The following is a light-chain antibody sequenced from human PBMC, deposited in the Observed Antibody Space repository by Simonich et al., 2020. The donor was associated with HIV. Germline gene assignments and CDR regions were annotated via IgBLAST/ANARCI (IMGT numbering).Light chain of an antibody. V-gene: IGLV4-69*01. CDR1: SGHSSYA. CDR2: LNSDGSH. Sequence: QLVLTQSPSASASLGASVKLTCTLSSGHSSYAIAWHQQQPDKGPRYLMKLNSDGSHSKGAGIPDRFSGSSSGAERYLTISSLQSEDEADYYCQTWGTGINWVFGGWTKLTVL. J-gene: IGLJ3*02. CDR3: QTWGTGINWV.